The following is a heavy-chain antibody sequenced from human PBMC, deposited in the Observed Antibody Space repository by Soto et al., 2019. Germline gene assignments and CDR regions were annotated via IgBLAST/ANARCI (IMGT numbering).Heavy chain of an antibody. CDR3: ARVFLADSSVHYFDY. CDR2: IYYSGST. V-gene: IGHV4-30-4*01. Sequence: QVQLQESGPGLVKPSQTLSLTCTVSGGSISSGDYYWSWIRQPPGNGLEWIGYIYYSGSTYYNPSLTSRVTISVDTSKNQFSLKLSSVTAADTAVYYCARVFLADSSVHYFDYWGQGTLVTVSS. CDR1: GGSISSGDYY. J-gene: IGHJ4*02. D-gene: IGHD6-19*01.